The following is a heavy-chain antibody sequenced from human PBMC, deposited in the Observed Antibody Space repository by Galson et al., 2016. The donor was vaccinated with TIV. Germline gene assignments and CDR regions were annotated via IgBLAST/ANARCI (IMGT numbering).Heavy chain of an antibody. CDR2: IIPIIGMT. J-gene: IGHJ4*02. D-gene: IGHD6-6*01. CDR3: ARAGVGAARDGGDY. V-gene: IGHV1-69*02. Sequence: SVKVSCKASGGTFSSHTIFWVRQAPGQGLEWMGRIIPIIGMTNYAQKFQGRVTITADTSTNTAYMELGSLRSEDTAIYYCARAGVGAARDGGDYWGQGTLVTVSS. CDR1: GGTFSSHT.